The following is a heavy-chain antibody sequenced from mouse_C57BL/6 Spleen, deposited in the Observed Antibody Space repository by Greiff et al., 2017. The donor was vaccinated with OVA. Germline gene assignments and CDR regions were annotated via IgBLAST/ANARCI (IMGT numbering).Heavy chain of an antibody. J-gene: IGHJ4*01. CDR1: GFTFSDYG. Sequence: EVHLVESGGGLVKPGGSLKLSCAASGFTFSDYGMHWVRQAPEKGLEWVAYISSGSSTIYYADTVKGRFTISRDNAKNTLFLQMTSLRSEDTAMYYCARGGYSLYYAMDYWGQGTSVTVSS. D-gene: IGHD2-3*01. V-gene: IGHV5-17*01. CDR3: ARGGYSLYYAMDY. CDR2: ISSGSSTI.